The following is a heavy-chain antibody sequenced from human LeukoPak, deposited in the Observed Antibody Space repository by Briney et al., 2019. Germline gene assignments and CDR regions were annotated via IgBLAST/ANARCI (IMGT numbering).Heavy chain of an antibody. Sequence: GGSLTLSCAASKFTFSTFSMSWVRQAPGKGLEWVSSISGSGGYTYYADSVKGRFTISRDNSKNTLFLQMNSLRAEDTTVYYWGGGGFGEAYYYYYYMDVWGKGTTVTVSS. CDR2: ISGSGGYT. CDR3: GGGGFGEAYYYYYYMDV. J-gene: IGHJ6*03. V-gene: IGHV3-23*01. D-gene: IGHD3-10*01. CDR1: KFTFSTFS.